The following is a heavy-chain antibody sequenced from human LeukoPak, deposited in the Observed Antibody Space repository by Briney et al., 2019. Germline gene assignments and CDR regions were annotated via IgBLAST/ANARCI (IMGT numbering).Heavy chain of an antibody. J-gene: IGHJ4*02. D-gene: IGHD3-10*01. Sequence: ASVKVSCKSSGYTFTSYYMHWGRQAPGQGLEWMGWSNPNNGGTKYEKKFQGRVTMTRDTSISTEYMEMERLRFDDTAVYYCARDSGEVPDYWGQGTLVTVSS. CDR2: SNPNNGGT. V-gene: IGHV1-2*02. CDR1: GYTFTSYY. CDR3: ARDSGEVPDY.